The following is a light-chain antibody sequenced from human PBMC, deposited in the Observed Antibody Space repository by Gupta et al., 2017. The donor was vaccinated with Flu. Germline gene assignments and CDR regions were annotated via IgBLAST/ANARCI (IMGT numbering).Light chain of an antibody. J-gene: IGKJ4*01. CDR3: QQYDNFLSVT. Sequence: DIQLTQSPSSLSASVGDRVTITCQASQDIRDYLNWYQQKPGKAPKLLIYDVSDLETGVPSRFTGSGSGTELTFTITSLQPEDAATYYCQQYDNFLSVTFGGGTKVELK. CDR2: DVS. CDR1: QDIRDY. V-gene: IGKV1-33*01.